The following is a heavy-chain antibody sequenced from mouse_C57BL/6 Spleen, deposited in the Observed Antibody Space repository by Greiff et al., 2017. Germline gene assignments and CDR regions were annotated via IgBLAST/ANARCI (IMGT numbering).Heavy chain of an antibody. J-gene: IGHJ3*01. V-gene: IGHV5-6*01. CDR1: GFTFSSYG. CDR2: ISSGGSYT. Sequence: EVQGVESGGDLVKPGGSLKLSCAASGFTFSSYGMSWVRQTPDKRLEWVATISSGGSYTYYPDSVKGRFTISRDNAKNTLYLQMSSLKSEDTAMYYCARQGTGFAWFAYWGQGTLVTVSA. D-gene: IGHD4-1*01. CDR3: ARQGTGFAWFAY.